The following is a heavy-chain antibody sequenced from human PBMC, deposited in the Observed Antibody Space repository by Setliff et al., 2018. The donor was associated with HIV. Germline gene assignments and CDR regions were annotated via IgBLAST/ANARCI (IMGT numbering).Heavy chain of an antibody. D-gene: IGHD6-6*01. J-gene: IGHJ4*02. V-gene: IGHV3-7*01. CDR1: GLTFNRYW. CDR3: ARDGIAARWALDY. CDR2: TKFEGSES. Sequence: GGSLRLSCVASGLTFNRYWMSWVRQGPGKGLEWVSNTKFEGSESYYADSVKGRFTISRDNAKNSLYLQMNSLRVEDTAVYYCARDGIAARWALDYWGQGIVVTVSS.